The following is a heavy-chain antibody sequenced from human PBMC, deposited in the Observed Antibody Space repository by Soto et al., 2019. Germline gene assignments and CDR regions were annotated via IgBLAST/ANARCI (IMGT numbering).Heavy chain of an antibody. V-gene: IGHV3-33*01. J-gene: IGHJ6*02. D-gene: IGHD6-6*01. CDR3: ARELEYYDYFGLDV. CDR1: GFPLSDYG. Sequence: QVQLVESGGGVVQPGKSLRLSCEVSGFPLSDYGMHWVRQAPGKGLEWVAVLWSDGANSFYAGSVMGRFTVSRDTSKNTLFLEVESLRGADTGVYYCARELEYYDYFGLDVWGQGTTVIVSS. CDR2: LWSDGANS.